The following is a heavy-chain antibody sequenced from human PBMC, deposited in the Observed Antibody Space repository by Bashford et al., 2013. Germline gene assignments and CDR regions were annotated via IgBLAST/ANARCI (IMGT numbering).Heavy chain of an antibody. Sequence: VASVKVSCKASGNTFTGYYIHWVRQAPGQGLEWMGWINPNNGDTNYAPTFQGRVTMTRDTATNTAYLDLSSLRSDDTAAYFXARDGGYTHGFPDWGQGTVVTVSS. CDR1: GNTFTGYY. CDR2: INPNNGDT. J-gene: IGHJ4*02. V-gene: IGHV1-2*02. D-gene: IGHD5-18*01. CDR3: ARDGGYTHGFPD.